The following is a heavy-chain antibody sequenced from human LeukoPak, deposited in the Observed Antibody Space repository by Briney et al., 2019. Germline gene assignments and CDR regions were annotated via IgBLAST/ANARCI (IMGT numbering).Heavy chain of an antibody. V-gene: IGHV4-59*08. CDR2: IYYSGST. Sequence: KPSETLSLTCTVSGGSISSYYWSWIRQPPGRGLEWIGYIYYSGSTNYNPSLKSRVTISVDTSKNQFSLKLSSVTAADTAVYYCARNTAMVIDWFDPWGQGTLVTVSS. CDR1: GGSISSYY. D-gene: IGHD5-18*01. J-gene: IGHJ5*02. CDR3: ARNTAMVIDWFDP.